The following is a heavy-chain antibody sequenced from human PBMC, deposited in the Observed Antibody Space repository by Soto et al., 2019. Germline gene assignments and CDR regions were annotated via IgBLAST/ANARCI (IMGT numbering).Heavy chain of an antibody. J-gene: IGHJ6*03. CDR2: ISNNGAHT. V-gene: IGHV3-64*01. CDR3: ARRGYGSRWPNVYIDG. CDR1: GFTFSNYA. D-gene: IGHD6-13*01. Sequence: EAQLVESGGGLVQPGGSLRLSCAASGFTFSNYAMHWVRQAPGKGLEYVSGISNNGAHTDYAKSVKGRFPISRDNSENTLYLQMGSLRAEDMALYYCARRGYGSRWPNVYIDGWGKGTTVTVSS.